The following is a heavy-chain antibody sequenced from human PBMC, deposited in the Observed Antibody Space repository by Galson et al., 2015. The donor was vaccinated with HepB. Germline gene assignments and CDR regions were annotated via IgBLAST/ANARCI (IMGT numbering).Heavy chain of an antibody. CDR1: GFTFSNCW. CDR3: ARESVDYGYFFDF. CDR2: IKKDGSQK. J-gene: IGHJ4*02. V-gene: IGHV3-7*01. Sequence: SLRLSCAASGFTFSNCWMSWVRQAPGKGLEWVANIKKDGSQKHYVDSVKGRFTISRDNAKNSLYLQMSSLSAEDTAVYYCARESVDYGYFFDFWGQGTLVTVSS. D-gene: IGHD4-17*01.